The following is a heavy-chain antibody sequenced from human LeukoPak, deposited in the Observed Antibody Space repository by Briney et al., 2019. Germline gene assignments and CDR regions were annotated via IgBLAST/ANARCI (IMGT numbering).Heavy chain of an antibody. CDR2: ISSSSYI. Sequence: GGSLRLSCAASGFTFSSYSMNWVRQAPGKGLEWVSSISSSSYIYYADSVKGRFTISRDNAKNSLYLQMNSLRAEDTAVYYCARGLVDGYYDSSGYWDYWGQGTLVTVSS. V-gene: IGHV3-21*01. J-gene: IGHJ4*02. CDR3: ARGLVDGYYDSSGYWDY. CDR1: GFTFSSYS. D-gene: IGHD3-22*01.